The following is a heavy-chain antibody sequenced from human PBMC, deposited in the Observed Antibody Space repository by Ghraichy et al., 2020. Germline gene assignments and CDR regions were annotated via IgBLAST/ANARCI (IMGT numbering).Heavy chain of an antibody. Sequence: ASVKVSCKASGYTFTSYDINWVRQATGQGLEWMGWMNPNSGNTGYAQKFQGRVTMTRNTSISTAYMELSSLRSEDTAVYYCARGVGVGLWVWNYGGDNWFDPWGQGTLVTVSS. CDR2: MNPNSGNT. CDR3: ARGVGVGLWVWNYGGDNWFDP. V-gene: IGHV1-8*01. CDR1: GYTFTSYD. D-gene: IGHD1-7*01. J-gene: IGHJ5*02.